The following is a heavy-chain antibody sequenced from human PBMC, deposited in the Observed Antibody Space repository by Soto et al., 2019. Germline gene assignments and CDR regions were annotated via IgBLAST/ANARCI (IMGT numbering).Heavy chain of an antibody. V-gene: IGHV4-59*01. J-gene: IGHJ6*02. CDR2: IYYSGST. CDR1: GGSISSYY. CDR3: ARAREVVPLGYGMDV. Sequence: LSLTCTVSGGSISSYYWRWIRQPPGKGLEWIGYIYYSGSTNYNPSLKSRVTISVDTSKNQFSLKLSSVTAADTAVYYCARAREVVPLGYGMDVWGQGTTVTVSS. D-gene: IGHD2-15*01.